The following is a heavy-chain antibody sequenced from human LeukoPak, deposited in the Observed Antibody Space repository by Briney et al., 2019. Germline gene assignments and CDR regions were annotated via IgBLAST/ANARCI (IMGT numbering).Heavy chain of an antibody. CDR3: ARGITPYYDFWSGYYTGYYYYMDV. D-gene: IGHD3-3*01. J-gene: IGHJ6*03. V-gene: IGHV4-4*07. CDR1: GGSISSYY. CDR2: IYTSGST. Sequence: SETLSLTCTVSGGSISSYYWSWIRQPAGKGLEWIGRIYTSGSTNYNPSLKSRVTMSVDTSKNQFSLKLSSVTAADTAVYYCARGITPYYDFWSGYYTGYYYYMDVWGKGTTVTVSS.